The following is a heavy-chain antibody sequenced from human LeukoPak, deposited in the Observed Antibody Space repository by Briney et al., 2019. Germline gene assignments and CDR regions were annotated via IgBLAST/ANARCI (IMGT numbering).Heavy chain of an antibody. D-gene: IGHD2-2*01. CDR2: IKQDGSEK. V-gene: IGHV3-7*01. Sequence: PGGSLRLSCAASGFTFSSYWMSWVRQAPGKGLEWVANIKQDGSEKYYVDSVKGRFNISRDNAKNSLYLQMNSLRAEDTAVYYCARSHIVVVPAAIYDAFDIWGQGTMVTVSS. J-gene: IGHJ3*02. CDR1: GFTFSSYW. CDR3: ARSHIVVVPAAIYDAFDI.